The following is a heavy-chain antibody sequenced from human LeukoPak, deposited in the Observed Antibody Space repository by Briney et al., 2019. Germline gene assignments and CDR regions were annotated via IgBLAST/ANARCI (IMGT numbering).Heavy chain of an antibody. Sequence: SVKVSCKASGGTFSSYAISWVRQAPGQGLEWMGGIIPIFGTANYAQKFQGRVTITTDESTSTAYMELSSLRSEDTAVYYCARDPKDSGYDLDAFDIWGQGTMVTVSS. CDR1: GGTFSSYA. J-gene: IGHJ3*02. CDR2: IIPIFGTA. CDR3: ARDPKDSGYDLDAFDI. D-gene: IGHD5-12*01. V-gene: IGHV1-69*05.